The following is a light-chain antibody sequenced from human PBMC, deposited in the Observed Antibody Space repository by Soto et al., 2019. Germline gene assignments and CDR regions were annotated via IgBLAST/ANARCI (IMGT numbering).Light chain of an antibody. Sequence: EIVLTQSPGPLSLSPGERATLSCRASQSVSSSYLAWYQQKPGQAPRLLIYGTSSRATGIPDRFSGSGSGKDFTLTISGLEPEEFAVYYCQQYCSSPRTFGQGTKVEIK. CDR2: GTS. CDR3: QQYCSSPRT. CDR1: QSVSSSY. V-gene: IGKV3-20*01. J-gene: IGKJ1*01.